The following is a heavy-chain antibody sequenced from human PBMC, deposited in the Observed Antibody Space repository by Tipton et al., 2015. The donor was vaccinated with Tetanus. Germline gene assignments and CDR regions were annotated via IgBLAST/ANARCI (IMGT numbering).Heavy chain of an antibody. D-gene: IGHD6-6*01. V-gene: IGHV4-59*01. CDR2: VYYNGNT. J-gene: IGHJ5*02. CDR1: GGSISGSY. CDR3: ARDQGGGRVVRLNWFDP. Sequence: TLSLTCTVSGGSISGSYWNWIRQPPGKGLEWIGYVYYNGNTHYNPALKSRVTISVDTSKNQFSLKLSSVTAADTAIYYCARDQGGGRVVRLNWFDPWGQGILVTVSS.